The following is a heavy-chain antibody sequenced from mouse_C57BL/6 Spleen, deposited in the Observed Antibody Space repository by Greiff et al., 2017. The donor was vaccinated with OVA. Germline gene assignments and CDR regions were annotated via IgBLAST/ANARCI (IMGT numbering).Heavy chain of an antibody. CDR3: ARLGYGKMDY. D-gene: IGHD2-1*01. V-gene: IGHV1-50*01. CDR1: GYTFTSYW. CDR2: IDPSDSYT. Sequence: QVHVKQPGAELVKPGASVKLSCKASGYTFTSYWMQWVKQRPGQGLEWIGEIDPSDSYTNYNQKFKGKATLTVDTSSSTAYMQLSSLTSEDSAVYYCARLGYGKMDYWGQGTSVTVSS. J-gene: IGHJ4*01.